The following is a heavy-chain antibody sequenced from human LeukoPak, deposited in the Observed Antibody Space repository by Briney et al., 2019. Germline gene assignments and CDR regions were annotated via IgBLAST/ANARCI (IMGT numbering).Heavy chain of an antibody. CDR1: GFSIRADFY. CDR3: ARDFFKYGSGSFHDY. Sequence: SETLSLTCSVSGFSIRADFYWGWIRQSPGQGLEWIGSVLHSGSSHYNPSLKSRDTMAIDTSKNQVSLNLRSVTAADSAIYYCARDFFKYGSGSFHDYWGQGILVTVSS. CDR2: VLHSGSS. J-gene: IGHJ4*02. D-gene: IGHD3-10*01. V-gene: IGHV4-38-2*02.